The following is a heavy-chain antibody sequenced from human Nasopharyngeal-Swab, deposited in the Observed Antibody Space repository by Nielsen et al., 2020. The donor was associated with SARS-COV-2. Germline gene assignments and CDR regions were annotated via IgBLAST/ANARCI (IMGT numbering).Heavy chain of an antibody. Sequence: GGSLRLSCKASGYTFTSYYMHWVRQAPGQGLEWMGIINPSGGSTSYAQKFQGRVTMTRDTSTSTVYMELSSLRSEDTAVYYCARGSLRFLEWSYYYYYMDVWGKGTTVTVSS. J-gene: IGHJ6*03. V-gene: IGHV1-46*01. CDR1: GYTFTSYY. CDR2: INPSGGST. D-gene: IGHD3-3*01. CDR3: ARGSLRFLEWSYYYYYMDV.